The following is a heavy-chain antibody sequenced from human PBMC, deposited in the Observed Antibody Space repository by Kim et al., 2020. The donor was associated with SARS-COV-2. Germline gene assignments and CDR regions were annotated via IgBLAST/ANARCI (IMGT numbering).Heavy chain of an antibody. J-gene: IGHJ4*02. CDR3: ASYSYYDSSGYYPLITY. V-gene: IGHV3-21*01. Sequence: VKGRFTISRDNATNSLYLQMNSLRAEDTAVYYCASYSYYDSSGYYPLITYWGQGTLVTVSS. D-gene: IGHD3-22*01.